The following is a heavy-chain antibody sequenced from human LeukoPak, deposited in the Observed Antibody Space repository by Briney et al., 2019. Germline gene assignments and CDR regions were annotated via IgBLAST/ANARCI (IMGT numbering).Heavy chain of an antibody. Sequence: ASVTVSYKASGWTFTGYYLHWVRQAPAQGLEWMGWINPKSGGTKYAQMSQGRVNMTTDTSIRTAYMELSRLRSDDKAVYYCAGRSAVVCCGDGYSSEYFQHWGQGTLVTVSS. J-gene: IGHJ1*01. CDR3: AGRSAVVCCGDGYSSEYFQH. V-gene: IGHV1-2*02. CDR2: INPKSGGT. CDR1: GWTFTGYY. D-gene: IGHD2-21*01.